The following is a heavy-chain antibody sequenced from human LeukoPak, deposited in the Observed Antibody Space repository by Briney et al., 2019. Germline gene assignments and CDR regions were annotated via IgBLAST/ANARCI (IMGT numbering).Heavy chain of an antibody. J-gene: IGHJ4*02. CDR2: LIGSSGST. D-gene: IGHD3-22*01. V-gene: IGHV3-23*01. Sequence: GGSLRLSCAASGFTSTNYAMNWVRQAPGKGLEWVSVLIGSSGSTDYADSVKGRFTISRDKSKNTLYLQMNSLRAEDTAVYYCAREDLYYDSTGDFDYWGQGTLVTVSS. CDR1: GFTSTNYA. CDR3: AREDLYYDSTGDFDY.